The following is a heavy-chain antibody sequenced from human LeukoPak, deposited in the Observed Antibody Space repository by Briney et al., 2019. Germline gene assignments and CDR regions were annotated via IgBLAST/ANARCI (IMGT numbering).Heavy chain of an antibody. CDR3: ASIYWYDAFDI. CDR2: INSDGSST. V-gene: IGHV3-74*01. CDR1: GFTFSSYW. Sequence: GGSLRLSCAASGFTFSSYWMHWVRQAPGKGLVWVSRINSDGSSTSYADSVKGRFTISRDNAKNTLYLQMNSPRAEDTAVYYCASIYWYDAFDIWGQGTMVTVSS. J-gene: IGHJ3*02. D-gene: IGHD2-8*02.